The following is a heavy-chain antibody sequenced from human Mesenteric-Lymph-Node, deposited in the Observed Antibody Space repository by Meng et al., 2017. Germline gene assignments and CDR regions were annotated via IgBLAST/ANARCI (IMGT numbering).Heavy chain of an antibody. CDR2: IKSDGITT. CDR3: AKDPRPPITMVRGVISPYFDY. V-gene: IGHV3-74*01. J-gene: IGHJ4*02. D-gene: IGHD3-10*01. CDR1: GFTFSGYW. Sequence: GESLKISCAASGFTFSGYWMSWVRQAPGKGLVWVSRIKSDGITTYYADSVKGRFTISRDNSKNTLYLQMNSLRAEDTAVYYCAKDPRPPITMVRGVISPYFDYWGQGTLVTVSS.